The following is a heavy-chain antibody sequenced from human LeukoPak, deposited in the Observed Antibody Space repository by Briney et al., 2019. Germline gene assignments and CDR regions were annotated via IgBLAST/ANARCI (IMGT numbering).Heavy chain of an antibody. CDR1: GGSISSGDYY. CDR3: AREGGDSSGYYSGRNWFDP. V-gene: IGHV4-30-4*08. J-gene: IGHJ5*02. CDR2: IYYSGST. Sequence: PSETLSLTCTVSGGSISSGDYYWSWIRQPPGKGLEWIGYIYYSGSTYYNPSLKSRVTISVDTSKNQFSLKLSSVTAADTAVYYCAREGGDSSGYYSGRNWFDPWGQGTLVTVSS. D-gene: IGHD3-22*01.